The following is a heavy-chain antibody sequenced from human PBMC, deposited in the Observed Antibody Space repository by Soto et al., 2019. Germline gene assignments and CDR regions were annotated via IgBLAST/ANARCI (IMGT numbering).Heavy chain of an antibody. CDR1: GFTFSAHY. V-gene: IGHV3-11*01. Sequence: PGGSLRLSCAASGFTFSAHYMTWIRQAPGKGLEWVSKISGSGSTTYYADSVRGLFTVSRDNAKNSVYLQMNSLRAEDTAFYYCAGDPYYYAYDFWGQGTLVTVSS. CDR3: AGDPYYYAYDF. J-gene: IGHJ4*02. CDR2: ISGSGSTT. D-gene: IGHD3-10*01.